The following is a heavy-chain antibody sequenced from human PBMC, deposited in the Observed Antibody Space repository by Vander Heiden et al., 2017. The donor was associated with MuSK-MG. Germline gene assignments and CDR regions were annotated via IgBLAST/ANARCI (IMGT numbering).Heavy chain of an antibody. Sequence: EVQLVESGGGLVQPGRSLRLSCAASGFTFSNYWMPAVRQAPGKGLVWVSRINTDGSYTSYADSVKGRFTISRDNAKNTLYLQMNSLRTEDTAVYYCARVGSAPPFNWGQGTLVTVSS. V-gene: IGHV3-74*01. CDR3: ARVGSAPPFN. J-gene: IGHJ4*02. D-gene: IGHD6-6*01. CDR1: GFTFSNYW. CDR2: INTDGSYT.